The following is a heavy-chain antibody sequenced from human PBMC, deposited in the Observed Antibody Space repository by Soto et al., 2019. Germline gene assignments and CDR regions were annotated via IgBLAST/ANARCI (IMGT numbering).Heavy chain of an antibody. Sequence: GGSLRLSCAASGFTFSSYAMSWVRQAPGKGLEWVSAISGSGGSTYYADSVKGRFTISSDNSKNTLYLQMNSLRAEDTAVYYCAKGILAVLLYYFDYWGQGTLVTVSS. CDR3: AKGILAVLLYYFDY. J-gene: IGHJ4*02. CDR2: ISGSGGST. V-gene: IGHV3-23*01. D-gene: IGHD3-3*01. CDR1: GFTFSSYA.